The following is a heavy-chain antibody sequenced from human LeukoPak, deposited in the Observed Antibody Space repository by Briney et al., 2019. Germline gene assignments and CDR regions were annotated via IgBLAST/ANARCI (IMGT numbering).Heavy chain of an antibody. CDR2: ISDSGSAI. Sequence: GGSLRLSCAASGFTFSDYYMSWVRRAPGKGLEWVSYISDSGSAIYYADSVKGRFTMSRDNAGNSLYLQMNSLRAEDTAVYYCARADPGFSGSFYSATGYWGQGTLVTVSS. CDR3: ARADPGFSGSFYSATGY. D-gene: IGHD1-26*01. V-gene: IGHV3-11*01. J-gene: IGHJ4*02. CDR1: GFTFSDYY.